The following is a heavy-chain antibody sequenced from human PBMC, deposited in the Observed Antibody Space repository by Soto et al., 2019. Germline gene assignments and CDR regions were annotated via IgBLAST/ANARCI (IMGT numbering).Heavy chain of an antibody. D-gene: IGHD5-18*01. Sequence: ASVKVSCKASGYTFTSYDINWVRQATGQGLEWMGWMNPNSGNTGYAQRFQGRVTMTRNTSISTAYMEPSSLRSEDTAVYYCARGLEIQLWLGYYYGMDVWGQGTTVTVSS. V-gene: IGHV1-8*01. CDR3: ARGLEIQLWLGYYYGMDV. CDR2: MNPNSGNT. J-gene: IGHJ6*02. CDR1: GYTFTSYD.